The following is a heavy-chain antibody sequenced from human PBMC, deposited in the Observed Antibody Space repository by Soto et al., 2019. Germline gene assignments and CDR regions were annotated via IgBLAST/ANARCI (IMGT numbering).Heavy chain of an antibody. Sequence: QVQLQQWGAGLLNPSETLSLTCAVSGGPFSGYYWTWIRQSPEKGLEWIGEVSHSGTTYYNPSLKIRVTMSVDTPKNQVSLKMGSVTAADAAVYYCARGIGYCSSINCYSARRLRFDSGGQGTLVTDSS. J-gene: IGHJ4*02. V-gene: IGHV4-34*01. CDR1: GGPFSGYY. D-gene: IGHD2-2*01. CDR3: ARGIGYCSSINCYSARRLRFDS. CDR2: VSHSGTT.